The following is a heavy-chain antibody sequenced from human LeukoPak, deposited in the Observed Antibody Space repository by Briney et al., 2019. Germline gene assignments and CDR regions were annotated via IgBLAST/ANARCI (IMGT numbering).Heavy chain of an antibody. J-gene: IGHJ3*02. CDR3: ARIEGGYSGYGRASI. V-gene: IGHV3-21*01. Sequence: GGSLRLSCAASGFTFSSYSMNWVRQAPGKGLEWVSSISSSSSYIYYADSVKGRFTISRDNAKNSLYLQMNSLRAEDTAVYYCARIEGGYSGYGRASIWGQGTMVTVSS. D-gene: IGHD5-12*01. CDR1: GFTFSSYS. CDR2: ISSSSSYI.